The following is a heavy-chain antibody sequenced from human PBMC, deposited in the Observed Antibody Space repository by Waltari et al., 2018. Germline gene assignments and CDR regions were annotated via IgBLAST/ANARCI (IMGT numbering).Heavy chain of an antibody. J-gene: IGHJ5*02. V-gene: IGHV4-34*01. CDR2: INHSGST. CDR1: GGSFSGYY. CDR3: ARTRFGNNWFDP. D-gene: IGHD3-10*01. Sequence: QVQLQQWGAGLLKPSETLSLTCAVYGGSFSGYYWSWIRQPPGKGLEWIGEINHSGSTNYNPSLKSRVTISVDTSKNQFSLKLSSVTAADTAVYYCARTRFGNNWFDPWGQGTLVTVSS.